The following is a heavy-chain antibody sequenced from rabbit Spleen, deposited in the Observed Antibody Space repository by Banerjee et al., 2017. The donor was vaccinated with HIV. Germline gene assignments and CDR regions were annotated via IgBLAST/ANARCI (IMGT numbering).Heavy chain of an antibody. CDR1: GFDFSSYG. Sequence: QEQLVESGGGLVQPGGSLTLTCKASGFDFSSYGVSWVRQAPGKGLEWIGYIDPLFGTTYYANWVNGRFTISSHNAQNTLYLQLTSLTAADTATYFCARDAGSGDYIDVYFNLWGQGTLVTVS. CDR3: ARDAGSGDYIDVYFNL. CDR2: IDPLFGTT. J-gene: IGHJ4*01. D-gene: IGHD8-1*01. V-gene: IGHV1S47*01.